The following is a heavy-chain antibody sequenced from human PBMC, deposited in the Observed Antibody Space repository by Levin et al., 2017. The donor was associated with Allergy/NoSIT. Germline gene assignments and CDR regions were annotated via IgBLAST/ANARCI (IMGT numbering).Heavy chain of an antibody. CDR3: AISGSSLAFDY. V-gene: IGHV3-21*01. D-gene: IGHD1-26*01. J-gene: IGHJ4*02. Sequence: GGSLRLSCVGSGFTFSTSSMNWVRQAPGKGLEWVSSISSSSSNIHYADSVKGRFTISRDNAKNSLYLQMNSLRAEDTAVYYCAISGSSLAFDYWGQGTLVTVSS. CDR1: GFTFSTSS. CDR2: ISSSSSNI.